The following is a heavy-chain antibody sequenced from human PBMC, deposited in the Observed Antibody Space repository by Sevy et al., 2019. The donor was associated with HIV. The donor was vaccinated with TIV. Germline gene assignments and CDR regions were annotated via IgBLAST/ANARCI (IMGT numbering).Heavy chain of an antibody. Sequence: GGSLRLSCVVSGLTFDDYAMHWVRRPPGKGLEWVSGITWNSGGIGYADSVKGRFTISRDNAKKSLYLQMNSLRIEDTGFYYWAGGAAAGRWFDSWGQGTLVTVSS. J-gene: IGHJ5*01. CDR3: AGGAAAGRWFDS. D-gene: IGHD6-13*01. CDR1: GLTFDDYA. V-gene: IGHV3-9*01. CDR2: ITWNSGGI.